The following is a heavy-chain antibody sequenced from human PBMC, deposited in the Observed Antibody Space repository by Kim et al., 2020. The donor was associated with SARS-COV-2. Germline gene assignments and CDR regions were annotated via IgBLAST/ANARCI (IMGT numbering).Heavy chain of an antibody. D-gene: IGHD3-10*01. V-gene: IGHV3-53*01. CDR2: IYSGSST. Sequence: GGSLRLSCAASGFTVSSNNMSWVRQAPGKGLEWVSAIYSGSSTYYADSVKSRFTITRDNSKNTLYLQMNSMLTDDTAVEYCARKVGYGSGSSSYYYYCM. J-gene: IGHJ6*03. CDR1: GFTVSSNN. CDR3: ARKVGYGSGSSSYYYYCM.